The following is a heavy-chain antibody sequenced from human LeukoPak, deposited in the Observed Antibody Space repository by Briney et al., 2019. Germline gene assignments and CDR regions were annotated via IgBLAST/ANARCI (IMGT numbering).Heavy chain of an antibody. J-gene: IGHJ4*02. Sequence: PSESLSLTCGVSGGSISNTNWWTWVRQPPGKGLEWIGEVNLQGSTNYNPSLESRVAISVDKSENHISLKLTSVTAADTAVYYCAREGGPYRPLDYSGQGTLLSVAS. CDR3: AREGGPYRPLDY. CDR2: VNLQGST. CDR1: GGSISNTNW. V-gene: IGHV4-4*02.